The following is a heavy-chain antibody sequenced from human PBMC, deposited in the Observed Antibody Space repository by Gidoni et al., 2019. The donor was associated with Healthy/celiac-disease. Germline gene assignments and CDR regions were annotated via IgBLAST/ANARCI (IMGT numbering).Heavy chain of an antibody. J-gene: IGHJ4*02. CDR2: IWYDGSNK. Sequence: QVQLVESGGGVVQPGGSLRLSCAASGFTFSSYGMHWVRQAPGKGLEWVAVIWYDGSNKDYADSVKGRFTISRDNSKNTLYLQMNSLRAEDTAVYYCARLVGDGWYWGFDYWGQGTLVTVSS. V-gene: IGHV3-33*01. D-gene: IGHD6-19*01. CDR1: GFTFSSYG. CDR3: ARLVGDGWYWGFDY.